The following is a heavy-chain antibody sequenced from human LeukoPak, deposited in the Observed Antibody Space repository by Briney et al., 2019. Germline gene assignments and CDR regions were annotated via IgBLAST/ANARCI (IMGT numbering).Heavy chain of an antibody. CDR1: GYTFTSYG. Sequence: VASVKVSCKASGYTFTSYGISWVRQAPGQGLEWMGWICAYNGNTNYAQKLQGRVTMTTDTSTSTAYMELRSLRSDDTAVYYCARDLVTQYSYYFDYWGQGTLVTVSS. D-gene: IGHD4-11*01. V-gene: IGHV1-18*01. CDR3: ARDLVTQYSYYFDY. CDR2: ICAYNGNT. J-gene: IGHJ4*02.